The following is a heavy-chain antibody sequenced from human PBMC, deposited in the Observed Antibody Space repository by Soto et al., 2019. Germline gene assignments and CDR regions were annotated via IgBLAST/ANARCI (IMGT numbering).Heavy chain of an antibody. Sequence: EVQLLESGGGLVQPGGSLRLSCAASGFIFSSYAMNWVRQAPGKGLDWVSGISGRGDTIHYADSVDGRFTISSDNGQNTLYMQMNSLKAVGTAVYYVEKRPYGSREGADGFANWGQGTLVIVSS. CDR2: ISGRGDTI. J-gene: IGHJ4*02. CDR3: EKRPYGSREGADGFAN. V-gene: IGHV3-23*01. CDR1: GFIFSSYA. D-gene: IGHD2-15*01.